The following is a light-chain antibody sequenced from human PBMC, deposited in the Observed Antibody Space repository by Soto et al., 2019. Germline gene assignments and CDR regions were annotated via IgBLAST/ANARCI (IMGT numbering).Light chain of an antibody. Sequence: VVTQSPATLSVFPGETATLSCRASQSVSSDLAWYQQRPGQAPRLIIYGASTRATGIPARLRGSGSGTEFRLTISSLQSEDFATYYCQQYNTWHPKMAFGRGTKVEIK. J-gene: IGKJ1*01. V-gene: IGKV3-15*01. CDR2: GAS. CDR3: QQYNTWHPKMA. CDR1: QSVSSD.